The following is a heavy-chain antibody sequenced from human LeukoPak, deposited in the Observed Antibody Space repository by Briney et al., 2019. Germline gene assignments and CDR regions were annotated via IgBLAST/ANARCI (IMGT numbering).Heavy chain of an antibody. V-gene: IGHV3-48*03. CDR1: GFTFSSYE. D-gene: IGHD1-26*01. CDR3: ARERGSSFDY. CDR2: ISSSGNTI. J-gene: IGHJ4*02. Sequence: PGGSLRLSCAASGFTFSSYEMNWVRQAPGKGLEWVSYISSSGNTIDYADSVKGRFTISRDNAKNSLYLQMKSLRAEDTAVYYCARERGSSFDYWGQGTLVTVSS.